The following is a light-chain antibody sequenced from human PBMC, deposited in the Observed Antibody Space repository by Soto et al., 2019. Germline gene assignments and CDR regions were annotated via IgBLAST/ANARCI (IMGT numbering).Light chain of an antibody. CDR2: KAS. J-gene: IGKJ3*01. CDR3: QQYNSYSIFT. CDR1: QNIRDW. V-gene: IGKV1-5*03. Sequence: DIQMTQSPSTLSASVGDTVIITCRASQNIRDWLAWYQQKPGKAPKLLIYKASSLESGVPSRFSGSGSGTEFTLTISSLQPDDFATYYCQQYNSYSIFTFGPGTKVDIK.